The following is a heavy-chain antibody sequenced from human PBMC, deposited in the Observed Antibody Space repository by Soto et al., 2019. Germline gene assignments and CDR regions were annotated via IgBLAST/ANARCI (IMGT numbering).Heavy chain of an antibody. CDR1: GFTLSSYS. J-gene: IGHJ1*01. Sequence: DVYLVESGGGLVQPGGSLRLSCTASGFTLSSYSMNWVRQAPGKGPEWVSHISSNSDTVDYADSVKGRFTISRDNARNSLSLQLNCLRAEDTAVYYCARVGLKFLLGGEFFQVWGQGTRVTVSS. CDR2: ISSNSDTV. CDR3: ARVGLKFLLGGEFFQV. D-gene: IGHD3-16*01. V-gene: IGHV3-48*01.